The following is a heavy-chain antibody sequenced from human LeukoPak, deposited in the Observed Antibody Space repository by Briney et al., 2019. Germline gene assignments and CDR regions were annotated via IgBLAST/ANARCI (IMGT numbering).Heavy chain of an antibody. CDR3: ARDLVRYYYYGMDV. CDR1: GYTFTGYY. V-gene: IGHV1-2*02. D-gene: IGHD4/OR15-4a*01. Sequence: ASVTVSCKASGYTFTGYYMHWVRQAPGQGLEWMGWINPNSGGTNYAQKFQGRVTMTRDTSISTAYMELSRLRSDDTAVYYCARDLVRYYYYGMDVWGQGTTVTVSS. J-gene: IGHJ6*02. CDR2: INPNSGGT.